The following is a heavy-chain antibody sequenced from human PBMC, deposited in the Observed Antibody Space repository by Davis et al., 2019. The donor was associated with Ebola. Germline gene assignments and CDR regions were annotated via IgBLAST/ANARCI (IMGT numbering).Heavy chain of an antibody. Sequence: MPSETLSLTCTVSGGSISSGDYYWSWIRQPPGKGLEWIGYIYYSGSTYYNPSLKSRVTISVDTSKNQFSLKLSSVTAADTAVYYCARTSFVIEGNWFDPWGQGTLVTVSS. J-gene: IGHJ5*02. CDR2: IYYSGST. CDR3: ARTSFVIEGNWFDP. V-gene: IGHV4-30-4*01. D-gene: IGHD2-2*01. CDR1: GGSISSGDYY.